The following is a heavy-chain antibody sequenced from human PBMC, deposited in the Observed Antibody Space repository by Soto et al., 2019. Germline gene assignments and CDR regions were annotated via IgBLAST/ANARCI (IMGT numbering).Heavy chain of an antibody. Sequence: SETLSLTCTVSGGSIRSYYWNWIRQSPGKGLEWIGYIYYTGSTSYNPSLKSRVIVSVDNSKNTLYLEMNSLRAEDTAVYYCGVDTTGLLDYWGQGTLVTVSS. J-gene: IGHJ4*02. CDR1: GGSIRSYY. V-gene: IGHV4-59*08. CDR2: IYYTGST. D-gene: IGHD5-18*01. CDR3: GVDTTGLLDY.